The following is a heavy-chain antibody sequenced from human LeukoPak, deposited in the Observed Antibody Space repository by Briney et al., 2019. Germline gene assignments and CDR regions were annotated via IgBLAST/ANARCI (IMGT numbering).Heavy chain of an antibody. V-gene: IGHV4-59*01. D-gene: IGHD5-12*01. J-gene: IGHJ4*02. CDR2: IYYSGST. CDR3: ARGYSGYDWGLDY. CDR1: GGSISSYY. Sequence: SETLSLTCTVSGGSISSYYWSWLRQPPGKGLEWIGYIYYSGSTNYNPSLKSRVTISVDTSKNQFSLKLSSVTAADTAVYYCARGYSGYDWGLDYWGQGTLVTVSS.